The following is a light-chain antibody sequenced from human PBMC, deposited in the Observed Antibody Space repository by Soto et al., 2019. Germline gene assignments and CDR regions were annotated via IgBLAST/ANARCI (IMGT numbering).Light chain of an antibody. CDR1: SSDIGAYKY. J-gene: IGLJ2*01. V-gene: IGLV2-14*03. CDR3: SSHARILPAG. CDR2: DVT. Sequence: QSALTQPASVSGSPGQSITISCSGTSSDIGAYKYVSWYQHHPGKAPKLIIYDVTNRPSGVSDRFSGSKSGNTASLTISGLPAEDDALYYCSSHARILPAGFGGGTKVTVL.